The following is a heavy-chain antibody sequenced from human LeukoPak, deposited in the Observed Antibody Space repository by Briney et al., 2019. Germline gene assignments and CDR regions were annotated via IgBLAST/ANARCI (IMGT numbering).Heavy chain of an antibody. Sequence: SLRLSCAASGFTFSSYAMHWVRQAPGKGLEWVAVISYDGSNKYYADSVKGRFTISRDNSKNTLYLQMNSLRAEDTAVYYCARHYDSSGYFDYWGQGTLVTVSS. J-gene: IGHJ4*02. V-gene: IGHV3-30-3*01. D-gene: IGHD3-22*01. CDR3: ARHYDSSGYFDY. CDR1: GFTFSSYA. CDR2: ISYDGSNK.